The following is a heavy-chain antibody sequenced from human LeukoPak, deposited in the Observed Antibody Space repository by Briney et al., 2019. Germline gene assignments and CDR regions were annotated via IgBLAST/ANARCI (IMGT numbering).Heavy chain of an antibody. J-gene: IGHJ6*04. D-gene: IGHD2-21*01. CDR2: IIPIFGTA. CDR3: AREYILEGMTPGYYYGMDV. Sequence: ASVKVSCKASGGTFSSYAIIWVRQAPGQGLEWMGGIIPIFGTANYAQKFQGRVTITADESTSTAYMELSSLRSEDTAVYYCAREYILEGMTPGYYYGMDVWGKGTTVTVSS. CDR1: GGTFSSYA. V-gene: IGHV1-69*13.